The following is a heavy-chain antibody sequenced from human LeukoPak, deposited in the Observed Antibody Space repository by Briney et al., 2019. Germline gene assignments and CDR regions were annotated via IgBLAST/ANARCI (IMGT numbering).Heavy chain of an antibody. Sequence: PGGSLRLSCAASGFTFSSYWMHWVRQAPGKGLVWVSRINSDGSSTSYADSVKGRFTISRDNAKNTLCLQMNSLRAEVTAVYYCARDRHYYGSGSYLDYWGQGTLVTVSS. J-gene: IGHJ4*02. CDR1: GFTFSSYW. CDR2: INSDGSST. V-gene: IGHV3-74*01. D-gene: IGHD3-10*01. CDR3: ARDRHYYGSGSYLDY.